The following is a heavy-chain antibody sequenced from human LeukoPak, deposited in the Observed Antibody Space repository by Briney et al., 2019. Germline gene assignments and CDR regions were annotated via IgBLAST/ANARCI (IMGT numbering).Heavy chain of an antibody. CDR3: ARTDYYGSGSPIVDFDP. V-gene: IGHV3-69-1*01. Sequence: GSLRLSCAASGFTFSDYYMNWVRQAPGKGLEWVSSISSSSTIYYADSVKGRFTISRDNAKNSLYLQMNSLRAEDTAVYYCARTDYYGSGSPIVDFDPWGQGTLVTVSS. D-gene: IGHD3-10*01. J-gene: IGHJ5*02. CDR2: ISSSSTI. CDR1: GFTFSDYY.